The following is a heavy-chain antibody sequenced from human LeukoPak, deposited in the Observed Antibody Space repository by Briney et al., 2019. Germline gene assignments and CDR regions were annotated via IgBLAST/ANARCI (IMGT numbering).Heavy chain of an antibody. J-gene: IGHJ3*02. V-gene: IGHV3-23*01. CDR1: GFTFSSYS. CDR3: AKSLLTTAAGTGRAFDI. CDR2: ISAGGDGT. Sequence: GGSLRLSCAASGFTFSSYSMNWVRQAPGKGLEWVSGISAGGDGTYHADPVKGRSTISRDNSKNALFLQMNNLRAEDTAKYYCAKSLLTTAAGTGRAFDIWGQGTMVTVSS. D-gene: IGHD2/OR15-2a*01.